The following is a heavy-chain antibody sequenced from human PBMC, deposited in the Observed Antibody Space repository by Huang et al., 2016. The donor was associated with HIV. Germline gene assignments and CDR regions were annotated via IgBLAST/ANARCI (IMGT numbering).Heavy chain of an antibody. D-gene: IGHD2-21*02. CDR1: GDSISNSDSF. J-gene: IGHJ4*02. CDR2: SYYGGST. V-gene: IGHV4-39*02. CDR3: ARGIWHVVVVTTTVFDD. Sequence: QLQLQESGPGPVKPSETLSLTCSVSGDSISNSDSFWGWIRQPPGKGLEWIGSSYYGGSTYYKSSLKSRVTIAVDTSKNQFSLKLSSVTAADTAVYYCARGIWHVVVVTTTVFDDWGQGTLVTVSS.